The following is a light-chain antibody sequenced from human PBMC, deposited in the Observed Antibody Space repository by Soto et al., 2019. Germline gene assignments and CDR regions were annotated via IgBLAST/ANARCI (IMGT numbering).Light chain of an antibody. CDR3: QQRSNWPPEIT. Sequence: DIVLRQSPGTLSLSPGERATLYCRASQSVSSNHLAWYQQRPGQAPRLPIYDASNRATGIPARFSGSGSGTDFTLTISSLEPEDFAVYYCQQRSNWPPEITFGQGTRLEI. V-gene: IGKV3-11*01. CDR2: DAS. CDR1: QSVSSN. J-gene: IGKJ5*01.